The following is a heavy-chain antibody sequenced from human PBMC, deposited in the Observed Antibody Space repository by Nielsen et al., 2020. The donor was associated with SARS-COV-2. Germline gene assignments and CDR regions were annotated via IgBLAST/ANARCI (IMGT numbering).Heavy chain of an antibody. V-gene: IGHV1-18*01. J-gene: IGHJ6*02. CDR2: ISAYNGNT. CDR3: ARDYGRYFDWFYYYYGMDV. D-gene: IGHD3-9*01. CDR1: GYTFTSYG. Sequence: ASVKVSCKASGYTFTSYGISWVRQAPGQGLEWMGWISAYNGNTNYAQKLQGRVTMTTDTSTSTAYMELRSLRSDDTAVYYCARDYGRYFDWFYYYYGMDVWGQGTTVTVSS.